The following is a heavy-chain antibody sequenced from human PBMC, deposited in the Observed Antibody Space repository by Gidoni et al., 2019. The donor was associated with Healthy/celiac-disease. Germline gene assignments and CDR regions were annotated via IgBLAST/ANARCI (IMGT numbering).Heavy chain of an antibody. D-gene: IGHD3-16*01. V-gene: IGHV3-7*01. CDR1: GFTLSSYW. J-gene: IGHJ3*02. Sequence: EVQLVESGGGLVQPGGSLRLSCAASGFTLSSYWMSWVRQAPGKGLEWVANRKQDGSEKYYVDSVKGRFTISRDNAKNSLYLQMNSLRAEDTAVYYCARVTGDYDQDAFDIWGQGTMVTVSS. CDR3: ARVTGDYDQDAFDI. CDR2: RKQDGSEK.